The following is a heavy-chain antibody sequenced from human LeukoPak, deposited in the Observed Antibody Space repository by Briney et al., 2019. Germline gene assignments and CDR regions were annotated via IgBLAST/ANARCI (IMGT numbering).Heavy chain of an antibody. J-gene: IGHJ4*02. Sequence: ASVKVSCMASRYSFTGYYLHWVRQAPRQGLEWMGWINPNSGGTNYAQNFQGRVTMTRDTSISTAYMELSRLRSDDTAVYYCARLMAPIGKRSTPFDYWGQGTLVTVSS. V-gene: IGHV1-2*02. CDR2: INPNSGGT. CDR1: RYSFTGYY. D-gene: IGHD4-23*01. CDR3: ARLMAPIGKRSTPFDY.